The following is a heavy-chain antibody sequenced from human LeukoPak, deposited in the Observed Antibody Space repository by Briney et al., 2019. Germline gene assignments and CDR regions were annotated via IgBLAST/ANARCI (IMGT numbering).Heavy chain of an antibody. Sequence: GESLKISCKGSGYTFTSYWIGWVRQMPGKGLEWMGIIYPGDSDTRYNPSFQGQVTISADKSITTAYLQWSSLKASDTAMYYCARHGYSSSWDLHYYYGMDVWGQGTTVTVSS. CDR2: IYPGDSDT. CDR1: GYTFTSYW. V-gene: IGHV5-51*01. J-gene: IGHJ6*02. CDR3: ARHGYSSSWDLHYYYGMDV. D-gene: IGHD6-13*01.